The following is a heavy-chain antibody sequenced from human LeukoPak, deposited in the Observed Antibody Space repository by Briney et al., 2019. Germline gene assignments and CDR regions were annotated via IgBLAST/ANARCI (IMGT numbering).Heavy chain of an antibody. CDR2: INPNSGGT. Sequence: GASVKVSCKASGYTFTGFYIHWVRQAPGQGLEWVGWINPNSGGTKYAQRFQGRVTMTRDTSISTAYMELNSLRSDDTAVYHCARDPSISSTSCPSHWGQGTLVTVSS. CDR3: ARDPSISSTSCPSH. D-gene: IGHD2-2*01. V-gene: IGHV1-2*02. CDR1: GYTFTGFY. J-gene: IGHJ4*02.